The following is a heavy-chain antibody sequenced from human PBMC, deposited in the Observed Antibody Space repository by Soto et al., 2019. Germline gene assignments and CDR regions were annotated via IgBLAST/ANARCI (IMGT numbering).Heavy chain of an antibody. V-gene: IGHV3-64*01. Sequence: ESGGGLAQPGGSLRLSCAASGFTLRGYAMDWVRQAPGKGLEYVSGISTNGAGTYYANSVQGRFTISRDNSKNTVYLQMGSLRPEDMAVYYCARRARSDFYYMDVWGKGTTVTVSS. CDR3: ARRARSDFYYMDV. D-gene: IGHD6-6*01. CDR1: GFTLRGYA. CDR2: ISTNGAGT. J-gene: IGHJ6*03.